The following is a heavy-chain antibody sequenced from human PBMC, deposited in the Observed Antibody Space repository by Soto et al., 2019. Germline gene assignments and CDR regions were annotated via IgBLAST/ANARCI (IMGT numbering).Heavy chain of an antibody. V-gene: IGHV4-4*02. CDR2: IYHSGLT. CDR3: ARVAPEEGNYYYSLDV. CDR1: GGSISSSNW. Sequence: SETLSLTCAVSGGSISSSNWWNWVRQPPGKGLEWIGEIYHSGLTNYNPSLRSRVTLSVGKSKNQFSLKLTSVTAADTAVYFCARVAPEEGNYYYSLDVWGQGTTVTVSS. D-gene: IGHD6-13*01. J-gene: IGHJ6*02.